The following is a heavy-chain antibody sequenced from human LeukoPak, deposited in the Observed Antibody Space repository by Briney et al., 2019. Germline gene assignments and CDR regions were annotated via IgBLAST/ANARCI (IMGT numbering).Heavy chain of an antibody. Sequence: GGSLRLSCAASGFTFSSYTMSWVRQAPGKGLEWVSTITTSDGNTYYADSVKGRFTVSRDNSKNTLFLQMNSLRAEDTAVYYCAKDGGLWVSAHWGDSWGRGTLVTVYS. CDR2: ITTSDGNT. D-gene: IGHD7-27*01. J-gene: IGHJ4*02. CDR1: GFTFSSYT. V-gene: IGHV3-23*01. CDR3: AKDGGLWVSAHWGDS.